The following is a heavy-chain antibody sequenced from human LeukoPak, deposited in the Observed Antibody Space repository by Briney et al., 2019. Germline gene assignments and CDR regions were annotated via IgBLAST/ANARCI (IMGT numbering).Heavy chain of an antibody. Sequence: SVKVSCKASGGTFSSYAISWVRQAPGQGLEWMGGIIPIFGTANYAQKFQGRVTITADKSTSTAYMELSSLRSEDTAVYYCARARGTAMGFQHWGQGTLVTVFS. CDR2: IIPIFGTA. CDR1: GGTFSSYA. D-gene: IGHD5-18*01. J-gene: IGHJ1*01. CDR3: ARARGTAMGFQH. V-gene: IGHV1-69*06.